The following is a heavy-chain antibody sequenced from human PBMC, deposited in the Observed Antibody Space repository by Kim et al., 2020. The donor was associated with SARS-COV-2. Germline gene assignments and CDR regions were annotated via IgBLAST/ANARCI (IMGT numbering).Heavy chain of an antibody. CDR1: GFTFSSYG. CDR2: IGGGGAST. Sequence: GGSLRLSCAASGFTFSSYGFTWVRQAPGKGLEWVSSIGGGGASTFYADSVKGRFTISRDNSKNTLYLQMSSLRAEDTAVYYCAARLGFFEYWGQGTLVSV. V-gene: IGHV3-23*01. J-gene: IGHJ4*02. CDR3: AARLGFFEY.